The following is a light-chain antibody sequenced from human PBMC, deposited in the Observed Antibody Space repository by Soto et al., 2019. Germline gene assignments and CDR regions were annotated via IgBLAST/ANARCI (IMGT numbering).Light chain of an antibody. Sequence: DIVLTQSPDYLAVSLGERATINCKSSQIVLDRTSNENAVAWYQHKPGRPPTLLISWASRREARVPCRFRGTESETEFRLAIDIVQTEDVAVYYCQQFYPTSYTFGQGYRVEIK. CDR2: WAS. CDR1: QIVLDRTSNENA. J-gene: IGKJ2*01. V-gene: IGKV4-1*01. CDR3: QQFYPTSYT.